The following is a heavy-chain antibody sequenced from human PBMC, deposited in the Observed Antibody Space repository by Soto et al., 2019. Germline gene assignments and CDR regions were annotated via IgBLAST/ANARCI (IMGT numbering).Heavy chain of an antibody. V-gene: IGHV3-23*01. J-gene: IGHJ4*02. D-gene: IGHD3-3*01. CDR2: ISGSGGST. Sequence: EVQLLESGGGLVQPGGSLRLSCAASGFTFSSYAMSWVSQAPGKGLERVSAISGSGGSTYYADSVKGRFTISRDNSKNKLYLQMNSVIAEDTDVYCCAKAERSTYDFLRGYFIMRDHIFDYCGQGTLVTVSS. CDR1: GFTFSSYA. CDR3: AKAERSTYDFLRGYFIMRDHIFDY.